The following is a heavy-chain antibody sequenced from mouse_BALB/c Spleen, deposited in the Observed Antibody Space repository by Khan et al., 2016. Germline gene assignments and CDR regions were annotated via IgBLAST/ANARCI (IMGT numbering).Heavy chain of an antibody. D-gene: IGHD1-1*01. CDR1: GFNIKDTY. J-gene: IGHJ4*01. CDR2: IDPANGNT. Sequence: VQLKQSGAELVKPGASVKLSCTASGFNIKDTYMHWVKQRHEQGLEWIGRIDPANGNTKYDPKFQGKATITADTSSNTAYLQLSSLTSEDTAVYSCPRANYYGSSSYAMDYWGQGTSVTVSS. V-gene: IGHV14-3*02. CDR3: PRANYYGSSSYAMDY.